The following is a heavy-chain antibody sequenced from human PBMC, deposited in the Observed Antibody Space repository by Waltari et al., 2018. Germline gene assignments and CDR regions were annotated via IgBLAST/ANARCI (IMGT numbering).Heavy chain of an antibody. Sequence: EVQLLESGGGLVQPGGSLRLSCAASGFTFSSYAMSWVRQSPGKGLEWVSAISGSGGSTYYADSVKGRLTISRDNSKNTLYLHMNSLRAEDTAVYYCAKDPISAYRHNFDYWGQGTLVTVSS. CDR1: GFTFSSYA. D-gene: IGHD3-16*02. CDR2: ISGSGGST. CDR3: AKDPISAYRHNFDY. J-gene: IGHJ4*02. V-gene: IGHV3-23*01.